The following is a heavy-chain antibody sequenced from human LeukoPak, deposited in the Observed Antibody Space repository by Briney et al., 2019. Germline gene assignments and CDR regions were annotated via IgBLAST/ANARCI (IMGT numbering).Heavy chain of an antibody. Sequence: ASVKVSCKASGYTFTGYYMHWVRQAPGQGLEWMGIINPSGGSTSYAQKFQGRVTMTRDTSTSTVYMELSSLRSEDTAVYYCARGPYYYDSSGYYPFDYWGQGTLVTVSS. CDR2: INPSGGST. CDR3: ARGPYYYDSSGYYPFDY. CDR1: GYTFTGYY. V-gene: IGHV1-46*01. J-gene: IGHJ4*02. D-gene: IGHD3-22*01.